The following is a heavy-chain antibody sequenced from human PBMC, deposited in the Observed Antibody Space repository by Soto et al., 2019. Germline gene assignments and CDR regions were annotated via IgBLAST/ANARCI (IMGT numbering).Heavy chain of an antibody. CDR2: IYYSGST. Sequence: QVQLQESGPGLVKPSESLSLTCAVSGGSISSYYWSWIRQPPGKGLEWIGYIYYSGSTNYNTSLKSRVTISVDTSKNQFALKLTSVTAADTAVYYCARSRYTSGWWTPPFDYWGQGTLVTVSS. CDR1: GGSISSYY. CDR3: ARSRYTSGWWTPPFDY. V-gene: IGHV4-59*01. J-gene: IGHJ4*02. D-gene: IGHD6-19*01.